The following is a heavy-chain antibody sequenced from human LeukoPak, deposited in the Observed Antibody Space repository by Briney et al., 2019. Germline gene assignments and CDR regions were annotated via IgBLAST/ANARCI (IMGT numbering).Heavy chain of an antibody. V-gene: IGHV3-48*03. J-gene: IGHJ4*02. CDR2: ISSSGSTI. D-gene: IGHD5/OR15-5a*01. CDR3: ARGYSSTTPFDY. Sequence: PGGSLRLSCAASGFTFSSYEMNWVRQAPGKGLEWVSYISSSGSTIYYADSVKGRFTISRDNAKNTLYLQMNSLRAEDTAVYYCARGYSSTTPFDYWGQGTLVTVSS. CDR1: GFTFSSYE.